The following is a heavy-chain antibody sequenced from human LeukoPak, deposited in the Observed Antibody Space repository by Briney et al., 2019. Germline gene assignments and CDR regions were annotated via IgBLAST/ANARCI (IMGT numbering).Heavy chain of an antibody. CDR1: GFTFSSYA. J-gene: IGHJ4*02. D-gene: IGHD6-13*01. CDR3: AKDLLSPSESSSRIRDY. Sequence: HSGGSPRLSCAASGFTFSSYAMSWVRQAPGKGLEWVSAISGSGGSTYYADSVKGRFTISRDNSKNTLYLQMNSLRAEDTAVYYCAKDLLSPSESSSRIRDYWGQGTLVTVSS. CDR2: ISGSGGST. V-gene: IGHV3-23*01.